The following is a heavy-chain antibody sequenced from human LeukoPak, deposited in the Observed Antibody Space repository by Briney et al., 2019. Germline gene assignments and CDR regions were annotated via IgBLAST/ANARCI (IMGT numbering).Heavy chain of an antibody. CDR3: ASSGSRGLELGY. J-gene: IGHJ4*02. Sequence: GGSLRLSCAASGFTFSSYSMNWVRQAPGKGLEWVSSISSSSSYIYYADSVKGRFTISRDNAKNSLYLQMNSLRAEDTAVYYCASSGSRGLELGYWGQGTLVTVSS. V-gene: IGHV3-21*01. D-gene: IGHD5-12*01. CDR1: GFTFSSYS. CDR2: ISSSSSYI.